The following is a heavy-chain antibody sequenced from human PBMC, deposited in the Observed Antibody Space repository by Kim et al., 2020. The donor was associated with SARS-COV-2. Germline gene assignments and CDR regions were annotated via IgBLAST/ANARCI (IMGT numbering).Heavy chain of an antibody. D-gene: IGHD5-12*01. J-gene: IGHJ6*02. Sequence: SVKVSCKASGGTFSSYAISWVRQAPGQGLEWMGGIIPIFGTANYAQKFQGRVTITADESTSTAYMELSSLRSEDTAVYYCARDRLQHGGYPGPYYYYYYGMDVWGQETTVTVAS. CDR3: ARDRLQHGGYPGPYYYYYYGMDV. CDR1: GGTFSSYA. V-gene: IGHV1-69*13. CDR2: IIPIFGTA.